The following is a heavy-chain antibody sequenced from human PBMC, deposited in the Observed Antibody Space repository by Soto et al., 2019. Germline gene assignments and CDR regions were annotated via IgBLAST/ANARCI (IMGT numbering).Heavy chain of an antibody. D-gene: IGHD2-15*01. CDR2: INGRGNYI. V-gene: IGHV3-21*04. CDR3: ARGIGP. Sequence: GGSLRLSCASSGFTFSTYTMNWVRQAPGKGLEWVSSINGRGNYIYYAESVKGRFTISRDNAKNSLYLQMNSLRAEDTAVCYCARGIGPWGQGTLVTVSS. J-gene: IGHJ5*02. CDR1: GFTFSTYT.